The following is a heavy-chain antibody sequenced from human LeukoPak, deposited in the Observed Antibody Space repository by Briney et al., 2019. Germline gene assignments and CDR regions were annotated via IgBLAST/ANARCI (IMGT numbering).Heavy chain of an antibody. CDR3: AKYYYSALDY. V-gene: IGHV3-30-3*02. J-gene: IGHJ4*02. CDR1: GFTFSSCT. Sequence: GGSLRLSCVASGFTFSSCTMYWVRQAPGKGLEWVAVISYDGSNKYYADSVKGRFTISRDNSKNTLYLQMNSLRAEDTAVYYCAKYYYSALDYWGQGTLVTVSS. CDR2: ISYDGSNK. D-gene: IGHD3-10*01.